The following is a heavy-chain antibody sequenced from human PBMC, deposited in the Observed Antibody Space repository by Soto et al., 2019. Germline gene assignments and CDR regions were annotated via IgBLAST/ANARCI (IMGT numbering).Heavy chain of an antibody. CDR3: ARSLGRYCGGDCYSVSWFELDY. V-gene: IGHV2-26*01. CDR1: GFSLSNARMG. Sequence: QVTLKESGPVLVKPTETLTLTCTVSGFSLSNARMGVSWIRQPPGKALEWLAHIFSSDEKAYCTSLKSRLTISKETSKRQVVLTMTNIDRVATATYYCARSLGRYCGGDCYSVSWFELDYWGQGTLVTVSS. CDR2: IFSSDEK. J-gene: IGHJ4*02. D-gene: IGHD2-21*01.